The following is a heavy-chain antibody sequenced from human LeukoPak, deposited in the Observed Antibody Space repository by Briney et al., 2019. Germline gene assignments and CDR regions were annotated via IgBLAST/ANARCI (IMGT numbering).Heavy chain of an antibody. V-gene: IGHV3-30*04. CDR2: ISYDGSNK. CDR3: ARELGSGSYRARSSDAFDI. D-gene: IGHD3-10*01. J-gene: IGHJ3*02. CDR1: GFTFSSYA. Sequence: GGSLRLSCAASGFTFSSYAMHWVRQAPGKGLEWVAVISYDGSNKYSADSVKGRFTISRDNSKNTLYLQMNSLRAEDTAVYYCARELGSGSYRARSSDAFDIWGQGTMVTVSS.